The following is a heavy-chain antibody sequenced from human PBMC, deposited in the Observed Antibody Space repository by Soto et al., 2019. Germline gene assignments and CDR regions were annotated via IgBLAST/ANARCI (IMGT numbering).Heavy chain of an antibody. CDR2: FDPEDGET. D-gene: IGHD6-19*01. Sequence: ASVKVSFKVSGYTLTELSMHWVRQAPGKGLEWMGGFDPEDGETIYAQKFQGRVTMTEDTSTDTAYMELSSLRSEDTAVYYCATRGGPYSSGWYAAFDIWGQGTMVTVSS. V-gene: IGHV1-24*01. J-gene: IGHJ3*02. CDR1: GYTLTELS. CDR3: ATRGGPYSSGWYAAFDI.